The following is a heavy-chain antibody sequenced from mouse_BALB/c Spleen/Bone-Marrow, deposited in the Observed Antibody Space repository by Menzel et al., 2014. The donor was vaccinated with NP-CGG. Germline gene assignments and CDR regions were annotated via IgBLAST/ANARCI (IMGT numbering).Heavy chain of an antibody. J-gene: IGHJ4*01. D-gene: IGHD1-2*01. CDR2: ISSGGGST. V-gene: IGHV5-12-1*01. CDR1: GFAFXSYD. CDR3: ARHYGYGAMDY. Sequence: EVMLVESGGGLVKPGGSLKLSCAASGFAFXSYDMSWVRQTPEKRLEWVAYISSGGGSTYYPDAVKGRFTISRDNAKNTLYLQMSSLKSEDTAMYYCARHYGYGAMDYWGQGTSVTVSS.